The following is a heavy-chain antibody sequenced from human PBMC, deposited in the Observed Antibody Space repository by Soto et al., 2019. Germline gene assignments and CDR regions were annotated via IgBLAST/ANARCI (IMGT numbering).Heavy chain of an antibody. CDR3: TRYSGYEFLHHPFDY. Sequence: VGSLRLSCAASGFTFSSYAMSWVRQAPGKGLEWVSAISGSGGSTYYADSVKGRFTISRDNSKNTLYLQMNSLRAEDTAVYYCTRYSGYEFLHHPFDYWGQGTLVTVSS. V-gene: IGHV3-23*01. J-gene: IGHJ4*02. CDR1: GFTFSSYA. CDR2: ISGSGGST. D-gene: IGHD5-12*01.